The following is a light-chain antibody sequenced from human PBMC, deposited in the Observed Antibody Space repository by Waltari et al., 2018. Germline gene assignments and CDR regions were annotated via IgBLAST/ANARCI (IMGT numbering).Light chain of an antibody. CDR2: GAS. CDR3: QHYVRLPAT. CDR1: QSVRGS. J-gene: IGKJ1*01. V-gene: IGKV3-20*01. Sequence: EIVLTQSPGTLSLSPGERATLSCRASQSVRGSLAWYQQKSGQAPWLLIYGASSRATGIPDRFSGGGSGTDFSLTISRLEPEDFAVYYCQHYVRLPATFGQGTKVEI.